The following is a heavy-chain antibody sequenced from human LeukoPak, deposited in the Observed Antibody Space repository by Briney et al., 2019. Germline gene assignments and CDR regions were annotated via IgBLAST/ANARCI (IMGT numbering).Heavy chain of an antibody. J-gene: IGHJ4*02. CDR1: GGSFSGYY. V-gene: IGHV4-34*01. CDR3: ARDLASYGGYSCFDY. Sequence: SETLSLTCAVYGGSFSGYYWSWIRQPPGKGLEWIGEINHGGSTNYNPSLKSRVTISVDTFKNQFSLKLSSVTAADTAVYYCARDLASYGGYSCFDYWGQGTLVTVSS. CDR2: INHGGST. D-gene: IGHD4-23*01.